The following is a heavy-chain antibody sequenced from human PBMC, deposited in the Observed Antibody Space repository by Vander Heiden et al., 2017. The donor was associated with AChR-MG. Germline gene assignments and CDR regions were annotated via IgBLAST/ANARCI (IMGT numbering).Heavy chain of an antibody. CDR1: GFNFRTYA. Sequence: VQLVVPGGGLFEPGRSLGLSCTASGFNFRTYAVTWFRQAPGKGLGWVGFIRSKADGEATKYAASGGGRFTISRDDSKSIAYLQMNSLKIEDTAMYYCTRDRPIDYWGQGTLVTVSS. V-gene: IGHV3-49*03. CDR2: IRSKADGEAT. J-gene: IGHJ4*02. CDR3: TRDRPIDY.